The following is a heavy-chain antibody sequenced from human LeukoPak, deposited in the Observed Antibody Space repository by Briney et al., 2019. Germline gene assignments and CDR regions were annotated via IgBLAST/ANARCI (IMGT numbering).Heavy chain of an antibody. D-gene: IGHD1-26*01. CDR1: GYSISSGYY. V-gene: IGHV4-38-2*02. CDR2: IYHSGST. CDR3: ARSTLLTHYFDY. J-gene: IGHJ4*02. Sequence: PSETLSLTCTVSGYSISSGYYWGWIRQPPGKGLEWIGSIYHSGSTYYNPSLKSRVTISVDTTKNQFSLKLSSVTAADTAVYYCARSTLLTHYFDYWGQGTLVTVSS.